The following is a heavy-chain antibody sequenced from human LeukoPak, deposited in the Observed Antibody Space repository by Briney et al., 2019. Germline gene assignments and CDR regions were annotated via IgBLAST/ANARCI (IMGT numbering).Heavy chain of an antibody. CDR3: ARSGSSGWYFDY. CDR1: GFTFSNYW. D-gene: IGHD6-19*01. J-gene: IGHJ4*02. Sequence: GGSPRLSCAVSGFTFSNYWMSWVRQAPGKGLEWVANIKEDGSEKYYVDSVKGRVTISRDNAKNSLYFQMNSLRAEDTAVYYCARSGSSGWYFDYWGQGTLVTVSS. CDR2: IKEDGSEK. V-gene: IGHV3-7*03.